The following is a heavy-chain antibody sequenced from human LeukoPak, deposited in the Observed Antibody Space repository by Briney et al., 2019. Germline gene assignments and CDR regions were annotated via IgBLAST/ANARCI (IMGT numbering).Heavy chain of an antibody. J-gene: IGHJ5*02. V-gene: IGHV4-39*01. CDR3: ARRAVRDYTFDP. CDR1: GGSFSSSSYY. D-gene: IGHD3-10*01. Sequence: SETLSLTCTVSGGSFSSSSYYWGWIRQPPGKGLEWIGSIYYSGSTYYNPSLKSRVTISVDTSKNQFSLKLSSVTAADTAVYYCARRAVRDYTFDPWGQGTLVTVSS. CDR2: IYYSGST.